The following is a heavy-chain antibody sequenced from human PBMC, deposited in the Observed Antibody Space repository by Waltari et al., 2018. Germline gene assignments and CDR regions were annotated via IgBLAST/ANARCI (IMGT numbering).Heavy chain of an antibody. CDR3: ARALLGLTNRLDV. J-gene: IGHJ6*02. V-gene: IGHV7-4-1*02. CDR1: GYTFTDYT. Sequence: VKVSCRTSGYTFTDYTINWVRQAPGQGLEWMGWINTKNGHPTYVQGFTGRFVFSLDTSVSTTYLQITGLKAEDTAVYFCARALLGLTNRLDVWGQGTTVTISS. CDR2: INTKNGHP. D-gene: IGHD4-17*01.